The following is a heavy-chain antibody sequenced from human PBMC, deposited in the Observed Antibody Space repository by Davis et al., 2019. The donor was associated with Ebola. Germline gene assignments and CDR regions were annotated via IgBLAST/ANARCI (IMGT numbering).Heavy chain of an antibody. Sequence: GESLKISCAASGFTFSSFGMHWVRQAPGKGLEWVAVVWYDGSRKEYADSVKGRFTISRDNSNNTLSLQMNSLRAEDTAVYYCARIEALRQFDYWGQGTLVTVSS. CDR1: GFTFSSFG. CDR2: VWYDGSRK. CDR3: ARIEALRQFDY. V-gene: IGHV3-33*01. J-gene: IGHJ4*02.